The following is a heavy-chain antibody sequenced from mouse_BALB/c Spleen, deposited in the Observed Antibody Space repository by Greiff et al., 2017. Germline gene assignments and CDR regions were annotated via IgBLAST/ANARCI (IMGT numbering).Heavy chain of an antibody. Sequence: DVKLVESGGGLVKPGGSLKLSCAASGFTFSDYYMYWVRQTPEKRLEWVATISDGGSYTYYPDSVKGRFTISRDNAKNNLYLQMSSLKSEDTAMYYCARASLLSTPMDYWGQGTSVTVSS. CDR1: GFTFSDYY. CDR3: ARASLLSTPMDY. V-gene: IGHV5-4*02. CDR2: ISDGGSYT. D-gene: IGHD2-10*01. J-gene: IGHJ4*01.